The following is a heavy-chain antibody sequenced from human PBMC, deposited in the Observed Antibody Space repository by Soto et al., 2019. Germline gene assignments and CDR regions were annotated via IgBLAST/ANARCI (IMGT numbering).Heavy chain of an antibody. CDR3: LARRTGQVDY. D-gene: IGHD7-27*01. Sequence: QVQLEESGGGVVQPGRSLRLSCATSGFTFSNYAMHWVRQAPGKGLEWVAVVYSDGSSKYYADFVKGGFTISRDTSKNTLNLEMNSLRVDDTAVYYCLARRTGQVDYWGQGTLVTVSS. CDR2: VYSDGSSK. J-gene: IGHJ4*02. CDR1: GFTFSNYA. V-gene: IGHV3-33*03.